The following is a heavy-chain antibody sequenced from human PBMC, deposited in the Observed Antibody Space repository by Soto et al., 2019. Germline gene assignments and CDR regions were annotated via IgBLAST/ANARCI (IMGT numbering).Heavy chain of an antibody. CDR3: VRKRTTVPTQAYFAY. Sequence: SETLSLTCTVSGGSVTXSSYYWGWIRQSPGKGLDLIGSVYYRVRSYSKSSVKSRVTISVHTSKNRFSLCLNSVTASDTAVSCCVRKRTTVPTQAYFAYGGPGALVNVSS. V-gene: IGHV4-39*01. CDR2: VYYRVRS. CDR1: GGSVTXSSYY. J-gene: IGHJ4*01. D-gene: IGHD4-17*01.